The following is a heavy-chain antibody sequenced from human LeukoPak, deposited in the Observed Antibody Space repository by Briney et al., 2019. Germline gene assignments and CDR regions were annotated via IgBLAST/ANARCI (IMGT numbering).Heavy chain of an antibody. J-gene: IGHJ4*02. CDR1: GGSISSYY. Sequence: PSETLSLTCTVSGGSISSYYWSWIRQPPGKGLEWIGYIYYSGSTNYNPSLKSRVTISVDTSKNQFSLKLSSVTAADTAVYYCARNVPPLRYFDWLFVGSFDYWGQGTLVTVSS. CDR3: ARNVPPLRYFDWLFVGSFDY. CDR2: IYYSGST. V-gene: IGHV4-59*01. D-gene: IGHD3-9*01.